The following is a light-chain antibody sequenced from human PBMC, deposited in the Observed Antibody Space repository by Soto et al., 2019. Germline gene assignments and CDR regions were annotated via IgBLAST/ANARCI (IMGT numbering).Light chain of an antibody. J-gene: IGLJ1*01. CDR2: DDN. CDR3: GSWDSSPSAYV. V-gene: IGLV1-51*01. CDR1: SSNIGGNS. Sequence: SVLTQPPSVSAAPGQKVTISCSGSSSNIGGNSVSWYQQLPGTAPKLLIYDDNKRPSGIPDRFSGSKSGTSATLGITGFQTGDEADYYCGSWDSSPSAYVFGTGTKVTV.